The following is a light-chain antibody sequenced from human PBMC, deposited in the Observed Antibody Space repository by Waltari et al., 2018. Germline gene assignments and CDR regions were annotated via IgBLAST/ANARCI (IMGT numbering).Light chain of an antibody. J-gene: IGLJ3*02. CDR1: SSDVGGYNS. CDR2: DVT. Sequence: QSALPPPASVSGSPGQSIPISCTGPSSDVGGYNSVSWYQQHPCKAPKLMIYDVTKRPSGVSDRFSGSKSGNTASLTISGLQAEDEADYYCNSYTSSSTLWVFGGGTKLTVL. CDR3: NSYTSSSTLWV. V-gene: IGLV2-14*01.